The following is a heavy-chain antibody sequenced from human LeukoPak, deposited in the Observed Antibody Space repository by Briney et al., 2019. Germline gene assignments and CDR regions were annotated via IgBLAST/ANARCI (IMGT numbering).Heavy chain of an antibody. Sequence: GGPLRLSCAASGFTFSSYAMHWVRQAPGKGLEWVAVISYDGSNKYYADSVKGRFTISRDNSKNTLYLQMNSLRAEDTAVYYCAKATVYGDSSAYFDYWGQGTLATVSS. D-gene: IGHD3-22*01. J-gene: IGHJ4*02. CDR2: ISYDGSNK. CDR1: GFTFSSYA. V-gene: IGHV3-30*04. CDR3: AKATVYGDSSAYFDY.